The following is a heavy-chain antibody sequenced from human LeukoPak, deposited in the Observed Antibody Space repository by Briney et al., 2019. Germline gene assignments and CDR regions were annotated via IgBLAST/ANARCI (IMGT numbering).Heavy chain of an antibody. CDR2: INHSGST. CDR3: ASGSIVGATGY. Sequence: SETLSLTCAAYGGSFSGYYWSWIRQPPGKGLEWIGEINHSGSTNYNPSLKSRVTISVDTSKNQFSLKLSSVTAADTAVYYCASGSIVGATGYWGQGTLVTVSS. CDR1: GGSFSGYY. V-gene: IGHV4-34*01. D-gene: IGHD1-26*01. J-gene: IGHJ4*02.